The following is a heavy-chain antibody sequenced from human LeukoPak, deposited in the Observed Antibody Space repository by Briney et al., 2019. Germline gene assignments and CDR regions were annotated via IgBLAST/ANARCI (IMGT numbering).Heavy chain of an antibody. CDR3: ARDAGTFNY. CDR2: ISSSSNSI. D-gene: IGHD1-26*01. V-gene: IGHV3-48*01. J-gene: IGHJ4*02. CDR1: GFTFSCYS. Sequence: GRSLRLSCAASGFTFSCYSMNWVRHAQGTGLEWVSYISSSSNSIYYADSVKGRFTISRDNAKNSLSLQMNSLRAEDTAVYYCARDAGTFNYWGQGTLVTVSS.